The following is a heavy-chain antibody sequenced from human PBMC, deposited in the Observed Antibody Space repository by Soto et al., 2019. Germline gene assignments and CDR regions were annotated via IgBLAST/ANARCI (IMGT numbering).Heavy chain of an antibody. CDR3: ARDLEYVD. Sequence: GGSLRLSCGASGFAFSSSSMTWVRQAPGKGLEWVSSISSSSSYIYYADSVKGRFTISRDNAKNSLYLQMNSLRAEDTAVYYCARDLEYVDWGQGTLVTVAS. D-gene: IGHD6-6*01. CDR1: GFAFSSSS. CDR2: ISSSSSYI. V-gene: IGHV3-21*01. J-gene: IGHJ4*02.